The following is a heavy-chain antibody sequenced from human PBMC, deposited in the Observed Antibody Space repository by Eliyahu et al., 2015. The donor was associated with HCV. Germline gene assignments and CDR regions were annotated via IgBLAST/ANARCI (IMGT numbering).Heavy chain of an antibody. CDR3: TKDSSSDISTWYGIEH. Sequence: EVQLLESGGGLVQGGGSLGLSCAASXXPFNXXAMNXVRQAPGKAPEWVSGISASASSTYYADSVRGRFTISRDNSRNTVDLQMSSLRAEGTALYYCTKDSSSDISTWYGIEHWGQGALVTVSS. V-gene: IGHV3-23*01. CDR1: XXPFNXXA. D-gene: IGHD6-13*01. CDR2: ISASASST. J-gene: IGHJ1*01.